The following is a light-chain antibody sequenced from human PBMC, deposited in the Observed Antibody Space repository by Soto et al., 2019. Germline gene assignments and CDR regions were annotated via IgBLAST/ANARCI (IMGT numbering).Light chain of an antibody. CDR1: SSNIGAGYD. Sequence: QSVLTQPPSVSGAPGQRVSISCTGSSSNIGAGYDVHWYQQLPGKAPTLLIYGNDNRPSGVPDRFPGSKSGTSASLVITGLRAEDEADYYCQSYASSLSTGFVFGTGTKVTVL. CDR2: GND. CDR3: QSYASSLSTGFV. V-gene: IGLV1-40*01. J-gene: IGLJ1*01.